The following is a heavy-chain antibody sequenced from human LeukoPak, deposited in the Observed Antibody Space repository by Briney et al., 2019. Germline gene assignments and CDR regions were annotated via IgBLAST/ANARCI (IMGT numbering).Heavy chain of an antibody. D-gene: IGHD2-2*01. CDR3: ARDLSQPRGFDP. CDR1: GFTFSSYS. J-gene: IGHJ5*02. Sequence: PGGSLRPSCAASGFTFSSYSMNGVRQAPGKGLEWVSSISSSSSYIYYADSVKGRFTISRDNAKNSLYLQMNSLRAEDTAVYYCARDLSQPRGFDPWGQGTLVTVSS. V-gene: IGHV3-21*01. CDR2: ISSSSSYI.